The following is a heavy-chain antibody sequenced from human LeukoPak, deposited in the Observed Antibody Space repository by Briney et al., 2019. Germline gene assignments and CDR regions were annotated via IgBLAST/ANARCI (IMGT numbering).Heavy chain of an antibody. Sequence: ASVKVSCKASGYTFTGYYMHWVRQAPGQGLEWMGWINPNSGGTNYAQKFQDRVTMTRNTSISTAYMELSSLRSDDTAVYYCARGPPNWGYDYWGPGTLVTASS. V-gene: IGHV1-2*02. J-gene: IGHJ4*02. D-gene: IGHD7-27*01. CDR2: INPNSGGT. CDR3: ARGPPNWGYDY. CDR1: GYTFTGYY.